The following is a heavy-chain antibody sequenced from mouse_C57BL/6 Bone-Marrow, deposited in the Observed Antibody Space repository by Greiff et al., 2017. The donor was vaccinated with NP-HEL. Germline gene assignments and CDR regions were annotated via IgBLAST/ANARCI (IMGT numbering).Heavy chain of an antibody. CDR3: TIYSNYYAMDY. CDR2: ISSGGDYI. D-gene: IGHD2-5*01. Sequence: EVQGVESGEGLVKPGGSLKLSCAASGFTFSSYAMSWVRQTPEKRLEWVAYISSGGDYIYYADTVKGRFTISRDNARNTLYLQMSSLKSEDTAMYYCTIYSNYYAMDYWGQGTSVTVSS. J-gene: IGHJ4*01. CDR1: GFTFSSYA. V-gene: IGHV5-9-1*02.